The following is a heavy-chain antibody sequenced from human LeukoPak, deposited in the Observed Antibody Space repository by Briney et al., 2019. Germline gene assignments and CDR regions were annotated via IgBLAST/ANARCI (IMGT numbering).Heavy chain of an antibody. Sequence: GGSLRPSCAASGFTFSDYSMNWVRQAPGKGLEWISYISYSSSTIYYADSVEGRFTISRDNAKNSLYPQMNSVRDEDTAVYYCARDRATVTTKYFQHWGQGTLVTVSS. CDR1: GFTFSDYS. J-gene: IGHJ1*01. D-gene: IGHD4-17*01. CDR2: ISYSSSTI. V-gene: IGHV3-48*02. CDR3: ARDRATVTTKYFQH.